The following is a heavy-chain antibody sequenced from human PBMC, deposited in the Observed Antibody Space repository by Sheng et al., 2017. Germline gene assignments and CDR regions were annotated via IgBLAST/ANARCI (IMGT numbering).Heavy chain of an antibody. J-gene: IGHJ5*02. CDR1: GFIFSEYY. Sequence: QVQLVESGGGLVKPGGSLRLSCAASGFIFSEYYMSWIRQAPGKGLEWVLDIRGSRYFTNYAESVKGRFTISRDNAKNSLYLQMNSLRAEDTAVYYCVRVRSTSCYEFDAWGQGTLVTVSS. CDR3: VRVRSTSCYEFDA. D-gene: IGHD2-2*01. CDR2: IRGSRYFT. V-gene: IGHV3-11*05.